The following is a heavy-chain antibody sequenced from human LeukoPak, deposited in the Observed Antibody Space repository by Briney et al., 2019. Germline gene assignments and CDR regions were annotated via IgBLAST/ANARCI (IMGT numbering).Heavy chain of an antibody. V-gene: IGHV3-74*01. Sequence: GGSLRLSCAASGFAFSNYWMHWVRQVPGKGLVWVSRINDDGSATFYADSVKGRFTISRDNAKNTLFLQINSLRAEDTAVYYCAREILAPGKTHDYWGQGTLVTVSS. J-gene: IGHJ4*02. CDR2: INDDGSAT. CDR3: AREILAPGKTHDY. CDR1: GFAFSNYW.